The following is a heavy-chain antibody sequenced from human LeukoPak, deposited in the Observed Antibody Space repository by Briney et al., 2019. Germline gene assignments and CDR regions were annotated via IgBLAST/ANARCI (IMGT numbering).Heavy chain of an antibody. CDR1: GFTLSSFG. J-gene: IGHJ4*02. CDR3: AKDTGWESNYFDY. V-gene: IGHV3-30*02. CDR2: IGYDGRKT. Sequence: GGSLRLSCSVSGFTLSSFGMHWVRQAPGKGLEWVAFIGYDGRKTDYADSVKGRFTMSRDNRQKTVFLQMNRLRPEDTAIYLCAKDTGWESNYFDYWGRGILVTVSS. D-gene: IGHD1-26*01.